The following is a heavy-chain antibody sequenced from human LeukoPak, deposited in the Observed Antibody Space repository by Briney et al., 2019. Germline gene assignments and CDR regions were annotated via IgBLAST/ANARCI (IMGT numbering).Heavy chain of an antibody. CDR3: ARDRRYSNGWAGATDY. V-gene: IGHV1-46*01. CDR2: VNPSDGST. J-gene: IGHJ4*02. Sequence: ASVKVSCKASGYTFTSCFMHWVRQAPGQGLEWMGIVNPSDGSTSYAQKFQGRVTMTRDTSTSTVYMELTSLRSEDTAVYYCARDRRYSNGWAGATDYWGQGTLVTVSS. CDR1: GYTFTSCF. D-gene: IGHD6-25*01.